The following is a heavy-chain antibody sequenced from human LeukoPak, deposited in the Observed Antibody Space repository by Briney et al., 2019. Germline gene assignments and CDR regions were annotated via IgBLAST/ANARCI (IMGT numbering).Heavy chain of an antibody. D-gene: IGHD3-9*01. V-gene: IGHV1-3*01. J-gene: IGHJ5*02. Sequence: ASVKVSCKASGYTFTSYAIHWVRQAPGQRLEWMGWINAGNGNTKYSQKFQGRVTITRDTSASTAYMELSSLRSEDTAVYYCAREVVDDILTGYPGAWFDPWGQGTLVTVSS. CDR2: INAGNGNT. CDR1: GYTFTSYA. CDR3: AREVVDDILTGYPGAWFDP.